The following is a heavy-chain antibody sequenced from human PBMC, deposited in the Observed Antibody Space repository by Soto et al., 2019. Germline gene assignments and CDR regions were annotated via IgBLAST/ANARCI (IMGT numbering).Heavy chain of an antibody. CDR1: GGTFSSYT. J-gene: IGHJ4*02. D-gene: IGHD5-12*01. Sequence: QVQLVQSGAEVKKPGSSVKVSCKASGGTFSSYTISWVRQAPGQGLEWMGRIIPILGIANYAQKFQGRVTINETKSXSTAYMELSSLRSEDTAVYYCARGRVGRWLPYFDYWGQGTLVTVSS. CDR3: ARGRVGRWLPYFDY. V-gene: IGHV1-69*02. CDR2: IIPILGIA.